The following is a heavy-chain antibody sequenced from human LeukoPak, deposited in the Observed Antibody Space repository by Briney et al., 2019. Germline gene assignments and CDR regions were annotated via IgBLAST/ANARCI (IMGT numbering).Heavy chain of an antibody. CDR1: GFTFSSYG. J-gene: IGHJ4*02. D-gene: IGHD6-19*01. CDR2: ISISGDST. CDR3: ARDRASGWSYWFDY. Sequence: GGSLTLSCAASGFTFSSYGMSWVRQAPGKGLEWVSGISISGDSTYYADSVKGRFTISRDNSKNTLYLQMNSLRAEDMAVYYCARDRASGWSYWFDYWGQGTLVTVSS. V-gene: IGHV3-23*01.